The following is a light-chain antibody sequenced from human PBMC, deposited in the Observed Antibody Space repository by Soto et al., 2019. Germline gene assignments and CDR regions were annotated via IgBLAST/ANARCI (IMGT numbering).Light chain of an antibody. Sequence: QSVLTQPASVSGSPGQSIAISCIGTSSDVGAYNYVSWYQQHPGKAPKLVIYDVNNRPSGVSNRFSGSKSGNTASLTISGLTAEDEADYYCGSYTTSGSVVFGGGTKVTVL. CDR3: GSYTTSGSVV. CDR1: SSDVGAYNY. J-gene: IGLJ2*01. V-gene: IGLV2-14*03. CDR2: DVN.